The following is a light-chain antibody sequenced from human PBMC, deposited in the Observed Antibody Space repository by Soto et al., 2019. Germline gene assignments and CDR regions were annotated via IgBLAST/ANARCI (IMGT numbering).Light chain of an antibody. CDR3: QQRSIRPLMYT. Sequence: ENVLTQSPDTLSLSPGERATLSCRASRSFASSYLAWYQQRPGQAPRLLIYAASIRATGVPDRFSGSGSATDFTLTISRLEPEDSAVYYCQQRSIRPLMYTFGQGTKLEIK. CDR1: RSFASSY. CDR2: AAS. V-gene: IGKV3D-20*02. J-gene: IGKJ2*01.